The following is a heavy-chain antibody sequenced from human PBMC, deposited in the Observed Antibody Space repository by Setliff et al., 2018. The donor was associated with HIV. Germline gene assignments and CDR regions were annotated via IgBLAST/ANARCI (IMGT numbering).Heavy chain of an antibody. Sequence: GSGPTLVNPTETLTLTCTVSGFSLSNARMGVSWIRQPPGKALEWLAHIFSNDEKSYSTSLKSRLTISKDTSKSQVVLTMTNMDPVDTGTYYCVHTQYGRYFQYWGQGALVTVSS. CDR1: GFSLSNARMG. V-gene: IGHV2-26*01. D-gene: IGHD1-26*01. J-gene: IGHJ1*01. CDR3: VHTQYGRYFQY. CDR2: IFSNDEK.